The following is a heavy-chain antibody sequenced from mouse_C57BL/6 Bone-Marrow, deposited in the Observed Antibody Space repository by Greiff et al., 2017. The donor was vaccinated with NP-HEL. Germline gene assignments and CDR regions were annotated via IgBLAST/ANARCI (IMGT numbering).Heavy chain of an antibody. V-gene: IGHV2-2*01. J-gene: IGHJ1*03. CDR2: IWRGGST. CDR3: ARIYYDYDGYWYFDV. CDR1: GFSLTSYG. D-gene: IGHD2-4*01. Sequence: VKLQQSGPGLVQPSQSLSITCTVSGFSLTSYGVHWVRQSPGKGLEWLGVIWRGGSTDYNAAFISRLSISKDNSKSQVFFKMNSLQADDTAIYYCARIYYDYDGYWYFDVWGTGTTVTVSS.